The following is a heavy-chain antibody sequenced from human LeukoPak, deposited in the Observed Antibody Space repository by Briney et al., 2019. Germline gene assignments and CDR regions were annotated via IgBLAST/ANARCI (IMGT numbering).Heavy chain of an antibody. CDR1: GFTVSSNY. CDR3: ARDDGYSSSWSFDY. D-gene: IGHD6-13*01. J-gene: IGHJ4*02. V-gene: IGHV3-66*01. CDR2: IYSGGST. Sequence: PGGSLRLSCAASGFTVSSNYMSWVRQAPGKGLEWVSVIYSGGSTYYADSVKGRFTISRDNSKNTLYLQMNSLRAEDTAVYYCARDDGYSSSWSFDYWGQGTLVTVSS.